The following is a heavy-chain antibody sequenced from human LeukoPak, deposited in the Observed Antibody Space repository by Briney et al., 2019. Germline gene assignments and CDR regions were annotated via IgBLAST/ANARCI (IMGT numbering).Heavy chain of an antibody. CDR2: IKQDGSEK. V-gene: IGHV3-7*03. Sequence: TGGSLRLSCAASGFTFSSYWMSWVRQAPGKGLEWVANIKQDGSEKYYVDSVKGRFTISRDNAKNSLYLQMNSLRAGDTAVYYCARDNYRLVRGVIITPLYYYGMDVWGKGTTVTVSS. J-gene: IGHJ6*04. D-gene: IGHD3-10*01. CDR3: ARDNYRLVRGVIITPLYYYGMDV. CDR1: GFTFSSYW.